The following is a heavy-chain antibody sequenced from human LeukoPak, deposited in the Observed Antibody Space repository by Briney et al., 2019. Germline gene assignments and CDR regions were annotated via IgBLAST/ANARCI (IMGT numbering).Heavy chain of an antibody. CDR1: GGSFSGYF. V-gene: IGHV4-34*01. Sequence: PSETLSLTCAVSGGSFSGYFWTWIRQPPGKRLEWIGEINQSGETTNYNPSLKSRVTISVDTSKKQFSLRMTSVTAADTAVYYCATQGQWLVGYAFEIWGHGTMVTVSP. J-gene: IGHJ3*02. CDR3: ATQGQWLVGYAFEI. D-gene: IGHD6-19*01. CDR2: INQSGETT.